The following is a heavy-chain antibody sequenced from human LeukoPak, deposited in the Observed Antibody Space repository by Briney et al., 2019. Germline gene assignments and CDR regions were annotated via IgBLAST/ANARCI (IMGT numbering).Heavy chain of an antibody. Sequence: PGGSLRLSCEASGFTLSDYAMPWVRQAPGKGLEWVSIISRDGSDENYADSVRGRFTISRDNSKNTLYLQLNSLRAEDTAVYYCAKGYHIYSYVVSFGHYWGQGTLVTVSS. CDR2: ISRDGSDE. CDR1: GFTLSDYA. J-gene: IGHJ4*02. CDR3: AKGYHIYSYVVSFGHY. D-gene: IGHD5-18*01. V-gene: IGHV3-30*18.